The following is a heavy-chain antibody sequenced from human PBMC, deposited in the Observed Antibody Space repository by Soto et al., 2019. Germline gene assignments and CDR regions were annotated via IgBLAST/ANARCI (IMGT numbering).Heavy chain of an antibody. Sequence: PGGSLRLSCAASGFTFSSYAMSWVRQAPGKGLEWVSAISGSGGSTYYADSVKGRFTISRDNSKNTLYLQMNSLRAEDTAVYYCASPPSPYCISTSCYTYYYYGMDVWGQGTTVTSP. J-gene: IGHJ6*02. CDR2: ISGSGGST. CDR3: ASPPSPYCISTSCYTYYYYGMDV. CDR1: GFTFSSYA. D-gene: IGHD2-2*02. V-gene: IGHV3-23*01.